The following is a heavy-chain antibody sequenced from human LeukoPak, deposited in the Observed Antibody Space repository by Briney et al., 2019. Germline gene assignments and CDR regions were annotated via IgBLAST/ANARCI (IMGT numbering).Heavy chain of an antibody. D-gene: IGHD2-2*01. CDR2: IYYSGST. J-gene: IGHJ5*02. V-gene: IGHV4-59*12. CDR1: GGSISNYY. Sequence: SETLSLTCSVSGGSISNYYWTWIRQPPGKGLEWIGYIYYSGSTNYNPSLKSRVTISVDTSKNQFSLKLSSVTAADTAVYYCARGLNCSSTSCYLHWFDPWGQGTLVTVSS. CDR3: ARGLNCSSTSCYLHWFDP.